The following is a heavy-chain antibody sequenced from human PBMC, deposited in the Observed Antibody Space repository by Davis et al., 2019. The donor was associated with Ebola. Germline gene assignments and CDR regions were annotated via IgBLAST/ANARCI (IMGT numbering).Heavy chain of an antibody. J-gene: IGHJ6*02. CDR1: GFTFSSYA. CDR3: ARVWDYGMDV. Sequence: GGSLRLSCAASGFTFSSYAMSWVRQAPGKGLAWVANIKQDGSEKYYVDSVKGRFTISRDNAKNSLYLQMNSLRAEDTAVYYCARVWDYGMDVWGQGTTVTVSS. CDR2: IKQDGSEK. D-gene: IGHD3-16*01. V-gene: IGHV3-7*01.